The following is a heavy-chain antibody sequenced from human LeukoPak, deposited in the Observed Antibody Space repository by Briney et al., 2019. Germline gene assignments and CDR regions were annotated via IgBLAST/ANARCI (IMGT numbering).Heavy chain of an antibody. J-gene: IGHJ4*02. V-gene: IGHV4-39*01. Sequence: SETLSLTCTVSGGSISSSSYYWGWIRQPPGKGLEWIGSIYYSGSTYYNPSLKSRVTISVDTSKNQFSLKLSSVTAADTAVHYCARHLTVYYFDYWGQGTLVTVSS. CDR3: ARHLTVYYFDY. CDR2: IYYSGST. D-gene: IGHD4-17*01. CDR1: GGSISSSSYY.